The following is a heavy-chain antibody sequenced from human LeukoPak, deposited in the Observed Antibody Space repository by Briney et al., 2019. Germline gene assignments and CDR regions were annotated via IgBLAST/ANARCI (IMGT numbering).Heavy chain of an antibody. J-gene: IGHJ5*02. CDR2: INPNSGGT. Sequence: ASVNVSCKASGYTFTGYYTHWVRQPPGQGLEWMGWINPNSGGTNYAQKFQGRVTMRRETSISTAYMELSRLRSDDTAVYYCARGNTPILRFLEWLYLRLDNWFDPWGQGTLLTVSS. CDR1: GYTFTGYY. D-gene: IGHD3-3*01. CDR3: ARGNTPILRFLEWLYLRLDNWFDP. V-gene: IGHV1-2*02.